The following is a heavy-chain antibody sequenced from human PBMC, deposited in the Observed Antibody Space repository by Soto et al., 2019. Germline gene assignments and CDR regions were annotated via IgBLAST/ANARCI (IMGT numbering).Heavy chain of an antibody. V-gene: IGHV1-18*01. CDR2: ISAYNGNT. CDR1: GYTFTSYG. CDR3: ARDLDILTGYYGFDY. Sequence: ASVKVSCKASGYTFTSYGISWVRQAPGQGLEWMGWISAYNGNTNYAQKLQGRVTMTTDTSTSTAYMELRSLRSDDTAVYYCARDLDILTGYYGFDYWGQGTLVTVSS. J-gene: IGHJ4*02. D-gene: IGHD3-9*01.